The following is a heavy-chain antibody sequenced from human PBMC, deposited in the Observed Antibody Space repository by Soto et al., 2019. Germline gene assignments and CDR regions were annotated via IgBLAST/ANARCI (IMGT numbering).Heavy chain of an antibody. V-gene: IGHV4-31*03. Sequence: LSLTGTVSGAPITTGGYAWSWIRQLPGKGLEWIGHRYYSESTYYNPSLKSRVSISLDTSKNQFSLKLSFVTAADTAMYYCARNKCSGGSCYSWSLDYWGQGTPVTGYS. CDR3: ARNKCSGGSCYSWSLDY. J-gene: IGHJ4*02. D-gene: IGHD2-15*01. CDR2: RYYSEST. CDR1: GAPITTGGYA.